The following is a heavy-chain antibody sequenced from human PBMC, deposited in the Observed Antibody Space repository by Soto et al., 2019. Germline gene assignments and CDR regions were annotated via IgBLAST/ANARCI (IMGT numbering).Heavy chain of an antibody. Sequence: GGSLRLSCAASGFTFSSYWTSWVRQAPGKGLEWVANIKQDGSEKYYVDSVKGRFTISRDNAKNSLYLQMNSLRAEDTAVYYCAREGIVVAETPSHLYYYYYYGMDVWGQGTTVTVSS. CDR1: GFTFSSYW. V-gene: IGHV3-7*05. CDR2: IKQDGSEK. J-gene: IGHJ6*02. CDR3: AREGIVVAETPSHLYYYYYYGMDV. D-gene: IGHD6-19*01.